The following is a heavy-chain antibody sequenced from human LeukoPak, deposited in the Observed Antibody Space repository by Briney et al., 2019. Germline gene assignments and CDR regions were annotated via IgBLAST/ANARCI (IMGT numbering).Heavy chain of an antibody. V-gene: IGHV3-30*03. CDR3: ARARYFDWLAGY. Sequence: GGSLRLSCAASGFNFMTYGMHWVRQAPGKGLEWVAFISYDGGKRFFGESVKGRFTISRDNAKNSLYLQMNSLRAEDTAVYYCARARYFDWLAGYWGQGTLVTVSS. CDR1: GFNFMTYG. J-gene: IGHJ4*02. CDR2: ISYDGGKR. D-gene: IGHD3-9*01.